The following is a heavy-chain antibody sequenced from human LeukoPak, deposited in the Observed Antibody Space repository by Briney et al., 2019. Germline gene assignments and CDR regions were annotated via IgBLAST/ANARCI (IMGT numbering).Heavy chain of an antibody. CDR1: GGSISSYY. J-gene: IGHJ4*02. V-gene: IGHV4-59*01. Sequence: SETLSLTCTVSGGSISSYYWSWIRQPPGKGLEWIGYIYYSGSTNYNPSLKSRVTISVDTSKNRFSLKLSSVTAADTAVYYCAREEVGYGDYLYWGQGTLVTVSS. CDR3: AREEVGYGDYLY. CDR2: IYYSGST. D-gene: IGHD4-17*01.